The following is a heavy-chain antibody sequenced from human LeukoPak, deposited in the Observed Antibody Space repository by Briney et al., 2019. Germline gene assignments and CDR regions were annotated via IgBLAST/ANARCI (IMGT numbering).Heavy chain of an antibody. CDR2: INPNSGGT. V-gene: IGHV1-2*02. CDR3: AGDADYYDSSGHFAGYFDY. J-gene: IGHJ4*02. Sequence: ASVKLACKASGYTFTGYYMHWVRQAPGHGLEWMGWINPNSGGTNYAQKFQGRVTMTRDTSISTAYMELSRLRSDDTAVYYCAGDADYYDSSGHFAGYFDYWGRGTLVTVSS. CDR1: GYTFTGYY. D-gene: IGHD3-22*01.